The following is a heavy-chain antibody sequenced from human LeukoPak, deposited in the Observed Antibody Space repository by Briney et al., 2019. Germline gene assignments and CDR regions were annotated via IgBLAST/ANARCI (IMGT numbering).Heavy chain of an antibody. CDR3: ARVRGQCSSISCFLDY. CDR2: ISYDGNNK. Sequence: GGSLRLSCAASGFIFSNYAMYWVRQAPGRGLEWVAVISYDGNNKYYADSVKGRFTISRDNPKNALYLQMNSLRVEDTAVYYCARVRGQCSSISCFLDYWGQGTLVTVSS. D-gene: IGHD2-2*01. V-gene: IGHV3-30-3*01. J-gene: IGHJ4*02. CDR1: GFIFSNYA.